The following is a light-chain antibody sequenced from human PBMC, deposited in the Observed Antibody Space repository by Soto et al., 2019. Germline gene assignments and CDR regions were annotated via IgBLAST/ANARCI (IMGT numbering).Light chain of an antibody. CDR3: RQYGRSPWT. Sequence: EIVLTQSPGTVSLSPVERATLSCRASHSVSSNSVAWFQQRSGQAPRLLIFGASSRATGIPDRFSGSGSGTDFTLTISGLEPEDFAVYFCRQYGRSPWTFGQGTKV. V-gene: IGKV3-20*01. J-gene: IGKJ1*01. CDR1: HSVSSNS. CDR2: GAS.